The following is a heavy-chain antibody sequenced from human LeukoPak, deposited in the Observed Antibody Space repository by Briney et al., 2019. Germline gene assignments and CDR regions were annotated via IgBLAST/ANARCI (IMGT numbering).Heavy chain of an antibody. CDR3: AKSSGYTSGPPYDY. V-gene: IGHV3-30*02. CDR2: IRYDESYK. D-gene: IGHD6-19*01. J-gene: IGHJ4*02. Sequence: GGSLRLSCAASGFTFSSYGMHWVRQAPGKGLEWVAFIRYDESYKYYADSVKGRFTISRDNSKKTLSLQMNSLRVEDTAVYYCAKSSGYTSGPPYDYWGQGTLVTVSS. CDR1: GFTFSSYG.